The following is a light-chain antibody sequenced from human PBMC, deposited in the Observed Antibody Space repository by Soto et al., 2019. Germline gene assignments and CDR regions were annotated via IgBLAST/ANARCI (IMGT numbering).Light chain of an antibody. Sequence: DIPMTQSPSSLSASVGDRVTITCRASQGISDYLAWYQQKPGKVPKLLIYAASTLQSGVPSRFSGSGSGTEFSLTISSLQPEDVASYYCQKYVSAPWTFGQGTKVEIK. V-gene: IGKV1-27*01. J-gene: IGKJ1*01. CDR3: QKYVSAPWT. CDR1: QGISDY. CDR2: AAS.